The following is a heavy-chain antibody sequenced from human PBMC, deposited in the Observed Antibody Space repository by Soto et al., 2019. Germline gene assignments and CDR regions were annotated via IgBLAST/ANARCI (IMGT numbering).Heavy chain of an antibody. CDR2: ISSSSSTI. CDR1: GFTFSSYS. CDR3: ARERYYDSSGYYDN. D-gene: IGHD3-22*01. V-gene: IGHV3-48*02. J-gene: IGHJ4*02. Sequence: GGSLRLSCAASGFTFSSYSMNWVRQAPGKGLEWVLYISSSSSTIYYADTVKGRFTISRENAKNSLYLQMNSLRDEDTAEYYCARERYYDSSGYYDNWGQGTLVTVSS.